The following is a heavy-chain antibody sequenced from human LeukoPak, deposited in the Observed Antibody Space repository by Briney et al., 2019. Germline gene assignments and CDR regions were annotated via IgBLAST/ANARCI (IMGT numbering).Heavy chain of an antibody. CDR3: ARSDYGGNSAAFGV. D-gene: IGHD4-23*01. CDR2: IHYSGST. J-gene: IGHJ3*01. Sequence: SETLSLTCTVSGGSISSSTYYWGWIRQPPGKGLEWMGSIHYSGSTYYNPSLKSRVIISVDMSKSQFSLKLSSVTAADTAVYYCARSDYGGNSAAFGVWGQGTMVTVSS. V-gene: IGHV4-39*01. CDR1: GGSISSSTYY.